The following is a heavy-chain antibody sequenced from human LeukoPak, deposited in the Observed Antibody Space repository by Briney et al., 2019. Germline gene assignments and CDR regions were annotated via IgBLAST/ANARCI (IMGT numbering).Heavy chain of an antibody. V-gene: IGHV3-23*01. D-gene: IGHD5-12*01. Sequence: GGSLRLSCVASGFTFSNYGMSWVRQAPGKGLEWVSVISSSGGSTYKADSVRGRFTISRDNSKNTLYLQMNSLRAEDTAVYFCARDDSDIVATTKAFDYWGQGTLVTVSS. CDR3: ARDDSDIVATTKAFDY. CDR2: ISSSGGST. J-gene: IGHJ4*02. CDR1: GFTFSNYG.